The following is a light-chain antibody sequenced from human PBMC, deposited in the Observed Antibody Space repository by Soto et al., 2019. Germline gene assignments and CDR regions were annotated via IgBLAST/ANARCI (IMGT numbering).Light chain of an antibody. V-gene: IGKV1-9*01. CDR2: GAS. CDR3: QHLNIIPPLFP. J-gene: IGKJ3*01. CDR1: QGIRSY. Sequence: DIQLTQSPFFLSASVGDRVTITCRASQGIRSYLAWYQQRPGKAPELLIYGASTLRTGVASRFSGSGSGTEFTLTISSLQPEDVATYICQHLNIIPPLFPFGPGTKVDIK.